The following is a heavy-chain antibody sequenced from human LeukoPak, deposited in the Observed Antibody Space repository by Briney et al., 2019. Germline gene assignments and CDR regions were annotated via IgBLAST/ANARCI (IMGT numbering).Heavy chain of an antibody. CDR3: TQATKWLAFDS. CDR1: GASTSSHF. D-gene: IGHD6-19*01. CDR2: IYIGGTT. V-gene: IGHV4-59*11. Sequence: MTSETLSLTCTVSGASTSSHFWSWMRQPPGKGLEWIGNIYIGGTTNYNPSLNSRVTMSLDTSKNQLSLQLTSVTAADTAVYYCTQATKWLAFDSWGRGTLVTVSS. J-gene: IGHJ4*02.